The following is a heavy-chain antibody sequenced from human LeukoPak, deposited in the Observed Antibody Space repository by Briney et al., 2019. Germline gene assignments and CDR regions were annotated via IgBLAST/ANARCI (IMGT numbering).Heavy chain of an antibody. J-gene: IGHJ4*02. Sequence: GGSLRLSCAASGFTFSSYWMSWVRQAPGKGLEWVSAISGSGGSTYYADSVKGRFTISRDNSKNTLYLQMNSLRADDTAIYYCAKGSSSSRPYYFDYWGQGALVTVSS. CDR1: GFTFSSYW. CDR2: ISGSGGST. CDR3: AKGSSSSRPYYFDY. V-gene: IGHV3-23*01. D-gene: IGHD6-13*01.